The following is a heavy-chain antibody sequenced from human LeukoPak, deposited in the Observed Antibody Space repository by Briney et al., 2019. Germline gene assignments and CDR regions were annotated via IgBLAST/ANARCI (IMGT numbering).Heavy chain of an antibody. CDR1: RFIFTNYW. J-gene: IGHJ4*02. CDR3: TSFFETN. CDR2: VNNDGSAT. D-gene: IGHD2/OR15-2a*01. V-gene: IGHV3-74*01. Sequence: PGGSLRLSCAASRFIFTNYWIHWVRRAPGKGLVWVSHVNNDGSATSYADSVKGRFTISRDSAKNTVYLHMNSLRVEDTAVYYCTSFFETNWGQGALVTVSS.